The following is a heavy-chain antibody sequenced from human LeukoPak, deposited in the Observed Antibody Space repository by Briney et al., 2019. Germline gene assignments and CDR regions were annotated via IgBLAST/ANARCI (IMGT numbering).Heavy chain of an antibody. CDR2: IYYSGST. Sequence: SETLSLTCTVSGGSISSSSYYWGWIRQPPGKGLEWIGSIYYSGSTYYNPSLKSRVTMSVDTSKNQFSLKLSSVTALDTAVYYCARTAGRYSGYMDVWGKGTTVTISS. CDR3: ARTAGRYSGYMDV. J-gene: IGHJ6*03. D-gene: IGHD5-18*01. CDR1: GGSISSSSYY. V-gene: IGHV4-39*07.